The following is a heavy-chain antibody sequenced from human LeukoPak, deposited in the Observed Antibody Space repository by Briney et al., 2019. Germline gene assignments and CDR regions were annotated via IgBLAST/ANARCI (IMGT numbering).Heavy chain of an antibody. CDR3: ASGWYYFDY. Sequence: GGSLRLSCAASGFIFSGSPMHWVRQAPGKGLEWVALISYSGRSKYYADSVKGRFAISRDNSKNSLYLQMNSLRAEDTAVYYCASGWYYFDYWGQGTLVTVSS. CDR1: GFIFSGSP. CDR2: ISYSGRSK. V-gene: IGHV3-30*09. J-gene: IGHJ4*02. D-gene: IGHD6-19*01.